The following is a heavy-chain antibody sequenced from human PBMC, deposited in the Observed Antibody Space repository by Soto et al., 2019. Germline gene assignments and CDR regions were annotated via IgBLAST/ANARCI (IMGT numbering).Heavy chain of an antibody. D-gene: IGHD2-15*01. J-gene: IGHJ4*02. Sequence: GASVKVSCKASGYTLTSYGISWVRQAPGQGLEWMGWIIAYNGNTNYAQKLQGRVTMTTDTSTSTAYMELRSLRSDDTAVYYCARDCYCSGVSCYSVGLQFDYWGQGTLVTFSS. CDR1: GYTLTSYG. V-gene: IGHV1-18*01. CDR3: ARDCYCSGVSCYSVGLQFDY. CDR2: IIAYNGNT.